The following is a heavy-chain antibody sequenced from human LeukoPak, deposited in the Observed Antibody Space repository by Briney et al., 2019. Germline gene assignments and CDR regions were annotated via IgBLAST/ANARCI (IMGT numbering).Heavy chain of an antibody. CDR1: GYTFTGYY. CDR2: ISAYNGNT. Sequence: ASVKVSCKASGYTFTGYYMHWVRQAPGQGLEWMGWISAYNGNTNYAQKLQGRVTMTTDTSTSTAYMELRSLRSDDTAVYYCARVPYGSGYYGPFGYWGQGTLVTVSS. V-gene: IGHV1-18*04. CDR3: ARVPYGSGYYGPFGY. J-gene: IGHJ4*02. D-gene: IGHD3-22*01.